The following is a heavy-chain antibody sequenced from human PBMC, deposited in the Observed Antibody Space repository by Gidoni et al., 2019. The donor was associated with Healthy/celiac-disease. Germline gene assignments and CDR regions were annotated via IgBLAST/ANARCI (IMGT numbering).Heavy chain of an antibody. Sequence: EVQLLESGGGLVQPGGSLRLSCAAPGFTFSSYAMSWVRQAPGKGLEWVSAICGSGGSTYYADSVKGRFTISRDNSKNTLYLQMNSLRAEDTAVYYCAFRQEYYYDSSGYYGAFDIWGQGTMVTVSS. CDR1: GFTFSSYA. J-gene: IGHJ3*02. CDR2: ICGSGGST. D-gene: IGHD3-22*01. CDR3: AFRQEYYYDSSGYYGAFDI. V-gene: IGHV3-23*01.